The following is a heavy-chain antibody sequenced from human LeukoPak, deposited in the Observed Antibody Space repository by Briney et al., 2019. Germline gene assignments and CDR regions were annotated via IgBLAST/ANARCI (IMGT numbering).Heavy chain of an antibody. CDR3: ARAAVLIDWFDP. J-gene: IGHJ5*02. Sequence: GGSLRLSCAASGFAFSDYYMSWIRQAPGKGLEWVSYISSSGSTIYYADSVKGRFTISRDNAKNSLYLQMNSLRAEDTAVYYCARAAVLIDWFDPWGQGTLVTVSS. CDR2: ISSSGSTI. V-gene: IGHV3-11*04. D-gene: IGHD3-16*01. CDR1: GFAFSDYY.